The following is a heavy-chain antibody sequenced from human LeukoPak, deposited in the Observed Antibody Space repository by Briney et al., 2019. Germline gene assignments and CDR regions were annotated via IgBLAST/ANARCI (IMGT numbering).Heavy chain of an antibody. D-gene: IGHD3-3*01. CDR1: GFTFSSHA. Sequence: PGGSLRLSCAASGFTFSSHAMSWVRQAPGKGLEWVSAISGSGGSTYYADSVKGRFTISRDNSKNTLYLQMNSLRAEDTAVYYCAQGHDFWSGYYTPVDYWGQGTLVTVSS. V-gene: IGHV3-23*01. J-gene: IGHJ4*02. CDR2: ISGSGGST. CDR3: AQGHDFWSGYYTPVDY.